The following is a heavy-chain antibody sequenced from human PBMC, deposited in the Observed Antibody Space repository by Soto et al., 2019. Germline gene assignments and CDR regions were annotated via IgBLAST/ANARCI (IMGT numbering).Heavy chain of an antibody. CDR2: INPNSGAT. D-gene: IGHD2-2*02. J-gene: IGHJ6*02. V-gene: IGHV1-2*02. Sequence: EASVKVSCKASGYTFTDYYIYWLRQAPGHGLEWMGWINPNSGATNYAHNFQGRVTMTRDTSIRAAYMELSRLSSDDTAVYYCAKDKGGYMVSGMDVWGQRTTVTVS. CDR3: AKDKGGYMVSGMDV. CDR1: GYTFTDYY.